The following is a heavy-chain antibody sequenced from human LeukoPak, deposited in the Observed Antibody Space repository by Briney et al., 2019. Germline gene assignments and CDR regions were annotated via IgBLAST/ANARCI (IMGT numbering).Heavy chain of an antibody. V-gene: IGHV1-8*01. CDR1: GYTFTNYD. J-gene: IGHJ5*02. D-gene: IGHD2-15*01. CDR3: ARGPAASHRNWFDP. CDR2: MNPNSGYT. Sequence: ASVKVSCKASGYTFTNYDVNWVRQATGQGLEWMGWMNPNSGYTGHAQKFQGRVTMTRNTSISTAYMELSSLRSEDTAVYYCARGPAASHRNWFDPWGQGTLVTVSS.